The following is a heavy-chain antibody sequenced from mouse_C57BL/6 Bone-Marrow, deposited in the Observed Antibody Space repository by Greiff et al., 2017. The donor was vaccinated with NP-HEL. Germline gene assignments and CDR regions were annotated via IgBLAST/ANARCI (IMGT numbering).Heavy chain of an antibody. V-gene: IGHV5-9-1*02. CDR3: TRASPLRYQNYYAMDY. CDR2: ISSGGDYI. D-gene: IGHD1-1*01. Sequence: EVNVVESGEGLVKPGGSLKLSCAASGFTFSSYAMSWVRQTPEKRLEWVAYISSGGDYIYYADTVKGRFTISRDNARNTLYLQMSSLKSEDTAMYYCTRASPLRYQNYYAMDYWGQGTSVTVSS. J-gene: IGHJ4*01. CDR1: GFTFSSYA.